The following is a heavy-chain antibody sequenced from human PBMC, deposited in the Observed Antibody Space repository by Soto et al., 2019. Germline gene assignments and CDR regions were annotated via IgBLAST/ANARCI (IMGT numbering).Heavy chain of an antibody. CDR1: GGSVTSDEDY. D-gene: IGHD5-18*01. CDR2: ISNSGST. J-gene: IGHJ4*02. Sequence: SETLSLTCTVSGGSVTSDEDYWTWVRQSPGKGLEWIGYISNSGSTGYNPSLKTRLSMSVDRSKNQFTLRLTSVTAADTAVYLCATESGSTYGYFDHWGQGTQVTVSS. CDR3: ATESGSTYGYFDH. V-gene: IGHV4-30-4*01.